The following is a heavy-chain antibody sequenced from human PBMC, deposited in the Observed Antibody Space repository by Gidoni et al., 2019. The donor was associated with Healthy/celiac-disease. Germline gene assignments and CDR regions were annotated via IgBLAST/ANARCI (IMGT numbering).Heavy chain of an antibody. Sequence: QLQLQESGPGLVTASETLSRTCTVSGGSISSSTYYWGWIRLPPGTVLEWIGSIYYSGSTYYNPSLKSRVTISVDTSKNQFSRKLSSVTAADTAVYYCARLALAGHPQYSYGLPPDYWGQGTLVTVSS. D-gene: IGHD5-18*01. CDR2: IYYSGST. CDR3: ARLALAGHPQYSYGLPPDY. J-gene: IGHJ4*02. V-gene: IGHV4-39*01. CDR1: GGSISSSTYY.